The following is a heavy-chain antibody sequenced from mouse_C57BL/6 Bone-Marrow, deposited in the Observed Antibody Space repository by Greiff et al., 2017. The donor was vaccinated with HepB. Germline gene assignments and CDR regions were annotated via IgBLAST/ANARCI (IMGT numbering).Heavy chain of an antibody. Sequence: VQLQQSDAELVKPGASVKISCKVSGYTFTDHTIHWMKQRPEQGLEWIGYMYPRDGSNKYNEKFKGKATLTADKSSSTAYMQLNSLTSEDSAVYFCARRGVFPVYDDFPLYYYAMDYWGQGTSVTVSS. D-gene: IGHD2-4*01. CDR3: ARRGVFPVYDDFPLYYYAMDY. CDR1: GYTFTDHT. CDR2: MYPRDGSN. V-gene: IGHV1-78*01. J-gene: IGHJ4*01.